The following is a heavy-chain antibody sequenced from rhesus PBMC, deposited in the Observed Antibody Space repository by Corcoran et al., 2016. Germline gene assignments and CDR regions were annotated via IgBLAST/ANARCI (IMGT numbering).Heavy chain of an antibody. CDR1: GCTFRSYG. V-gene: IGHV3S16*01. CDR2: IRSASSFI. Sequence: EVQLVGAGGGLVQPGGSLRLSCAASGCTFRSYGMSWGRQAPGKGLEWVSSIRSASSFISYADSVKGRFTISRDNAKNSLSLQMNSLRAEDTAVYYCTSPEYSNYHRFDVWGPGVLVTVSS. CDR3: TSPEYSNYHRFDV. D-gene: IGHD4-23*01. J-gene: IGHJ5-1*01.